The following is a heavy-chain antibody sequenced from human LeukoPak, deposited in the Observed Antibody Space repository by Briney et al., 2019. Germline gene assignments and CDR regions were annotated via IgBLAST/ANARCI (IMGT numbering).Heavy chain of an antibody. D-gene: IGHD2-2*03. Sequence: ASVKSSCRASGYTFTSYDINWVRQAPGQGLEWMGWINPNSGGTNYAQKFQGRVTMTRDTSISTAYMELSRLRSDDTAVYYCASGYCSSTSCYPFDYWGQGTLVTVSS. CDR1: GYTFTSYD. CDR3: ASGYCSSTSCYPFDY. CDR2: INPNSGGT. J-gene: IGHJ4*02. V-gene: IGHV1-2*02.